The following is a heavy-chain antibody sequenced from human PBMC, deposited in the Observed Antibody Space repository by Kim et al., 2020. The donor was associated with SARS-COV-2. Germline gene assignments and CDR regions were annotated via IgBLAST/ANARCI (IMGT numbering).Heavy chain of an antibody. V-gene: IGHV4-39*07. D-gene: IGHD2-15*01. J-gene: IGHJ4*02. Sequence: SLKSRVTISVDTSKNQFSLKLSSVTAADTAVYYCARGKYCSGGSCYLFDYWGQGTLVTVSS. CDR3: ARGKYCSGGSCYLFDY.